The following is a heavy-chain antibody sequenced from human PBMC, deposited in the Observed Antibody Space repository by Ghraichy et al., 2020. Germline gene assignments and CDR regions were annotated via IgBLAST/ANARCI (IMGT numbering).Heavy chain of an antibody. V-gene: IGHV4-39*01. CDR2: IYYSGST. CDR3: ARRSGWYDPHDY. D-gene: IGHD6-19*01. CDR1: GGSISSSSYY. J-gene: IGHJ4*02. Sequence: SETLSLTCTVSGGSISSSSYYWGWIRQPPGKGLAWIGSIYYSGSTYYNPSLKSRVTISVDTSKNQFSLKLSSVTAADTAVYYCARRSGWYDPHDYWGQGTLVTVSS.